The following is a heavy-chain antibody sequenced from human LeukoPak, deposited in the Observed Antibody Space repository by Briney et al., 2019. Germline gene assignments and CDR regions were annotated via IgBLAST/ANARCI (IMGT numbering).Heavy chain of an antibody. J-gene: IGHJ4*02. CDR1: GGTFSSYA. CDR2: IIPIFGTA. V-gene: IGHV1-69*13. Sequence: SVKVSCKASGGTFSSYAISWVLQAPGQGLEWMGGIIPIFGTASYVQKLQGRVTITADEFPSTAYMELSSLRSEDTAVYYCARLTAMVTDFDYWGQGTLVTVSP. CDR3: ARLTAMVTDFDY. D-gene: IGHD5-18*01.